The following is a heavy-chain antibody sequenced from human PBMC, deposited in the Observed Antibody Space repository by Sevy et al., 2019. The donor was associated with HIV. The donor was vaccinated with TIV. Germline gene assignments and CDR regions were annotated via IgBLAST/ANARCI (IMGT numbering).Heavy chain of an antibody. V-gene: IGHV3-7*01. J-gene: IGHJ4*02. CDR1: GFTFSNYW. D-gene: IGHD6-6*01. CDR3: ARSIAGGI. CDR2: INQDGSQE. Sequence: GGSLRLSCAASGFTFSNYWMSWVRQAPEKGLEWVANINQDGSQENYADSVKGRFIISRDNAKNSSFLQMNSLRAEDTAVYYCARSIAGGIWGQGTPVTVSP.